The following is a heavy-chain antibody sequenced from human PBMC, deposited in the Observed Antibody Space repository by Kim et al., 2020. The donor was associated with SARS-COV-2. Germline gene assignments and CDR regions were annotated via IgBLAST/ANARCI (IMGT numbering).Heavy chain of an antibody. V-gene: IGHV1-69*02. CDR2: IIPILGIA. CDR1: GGTFSSYT. D-gene: IGHD1-1*01. J-gene: IGHJ6*02. Sequence: SVKVSCKASGGTFSSYTISWVRQAPGQGLEWMGRIIPILGIANYAQKFQGRVTITADKSTSTAYMELSSLRSEDTAVYYCARAGHQLERRYYYYYGMDVWGQETTVTVSS. CDR3: ARAGHQLERRYYYYYGMDV.